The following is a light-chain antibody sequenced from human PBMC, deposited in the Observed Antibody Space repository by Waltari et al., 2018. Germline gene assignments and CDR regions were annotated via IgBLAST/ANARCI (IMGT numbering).Light chain of an antibody. CDR2: YKSDSDK. Sequence: QAVLTQPSSLSASPGASASLTCTLRSGINVGAYRIYWYQQKPGSPPQYLLRYKSDSDKGFGCGVPSRFSGSKDASANAGILLISGLQSDDEADYYCMSFHGNAWVFGGGTKLTVL. V-gene: IGLV5-45*03. J-gene: IGLJ2*01. CDR3: MSFHGNAWV. CDR1: SGINVGAYR.